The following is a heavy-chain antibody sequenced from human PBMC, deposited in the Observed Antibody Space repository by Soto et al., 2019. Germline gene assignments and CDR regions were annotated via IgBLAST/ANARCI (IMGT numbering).Heavy chain of an antibody. CDR3: ARDPKSGNQKLYFDY. D-gene: IGHD4-4*01. Sequence: EVQLVESGGGLVQPGGSLRLSCSASGFTFSSYSMNWVRQAPGKELEWLSYISGSGNTMYYADSVKGRFTIARENAQKSLYLQLNNLRDDDTAMYYCARDPKSGNQKLYFDYWGQGTLVTVSS. J-gene: IGHJ4*02. CDR1: GFTFSSYS. V-gene: IGHV3-48*02. CDR2: ISGSGNTM.